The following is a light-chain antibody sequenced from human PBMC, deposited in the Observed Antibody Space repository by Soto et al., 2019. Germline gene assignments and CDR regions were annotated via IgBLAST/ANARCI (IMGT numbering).Light chain of an antibody. J-gene: IGLJ1*01. V-gene: IGLV2-14*01. Sequence: QPALTQPASGSGSPGQSITISCTGTSSDVGGYNYVSWYKQHPGKAPKLMIYEVTNRPSGVSNRFSGSKSGNTASLTISGLQAEDEADYYCSSYTSSSTLYVFGTGTKVTVL. CDR1: SSDVGGYNY. CDR3: SSYTSSSTLYV. CDR2: EVT.